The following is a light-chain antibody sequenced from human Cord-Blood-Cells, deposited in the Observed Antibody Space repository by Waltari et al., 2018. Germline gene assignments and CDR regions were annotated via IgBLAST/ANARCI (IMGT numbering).Light chain of an antibody. Sequence: DIQLTQSPSSLSASVGDRVTIPCRASQSISSYLHWYQQKPGKAHKHLIYAASSLQRGVPSRFSGSGSGTDFTLTISSRQPEDFATDYCQQSYSTPPWTFGQGTKVEIK. V-gene: IGKV1-39*01. CDR2: AAS. CDR3: QQSYSTPPWT. J-gene: IGKJ1*01. CDR1: QSISSY.